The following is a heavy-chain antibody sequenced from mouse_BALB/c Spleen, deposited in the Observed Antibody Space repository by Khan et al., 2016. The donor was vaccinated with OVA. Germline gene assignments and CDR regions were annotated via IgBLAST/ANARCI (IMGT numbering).Heavy chain of an antibody. V-gene: IGHV14-3*02. J-gene: IGHJ1*01. Sequence: VQLQQSGAELVKPGASVKLSCTASGFNIKDTYMHWVKQRPEQGLEWIGRIAPANGNTKYDPKFQDKATITADTSSNKSYLQLSSLTSEDTAVYYGAHPSYDPRNFDVWGAGTTVTVSS. CDR2: IAPANGNT. D-gene: IGHD2-3*01. CDR3: AHPSYDPRNFDV. CDR1: GFNIKDTY.